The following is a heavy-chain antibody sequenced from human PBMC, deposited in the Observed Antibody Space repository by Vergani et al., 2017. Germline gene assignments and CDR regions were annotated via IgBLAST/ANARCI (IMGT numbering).Heavy chain of an antibody. Sequence: VQLVESGGGLVKPGGSLRLSCAASGFTFSDYYMSWVRQAPGKGLEWVANIKQDGSDKFYVDSVKGRFTVSRDNAKNSLYLQMNSLRAEDTAVYYCARDRGGRGSSYYYGMDVWGQGTTVTVSS. CDR3: ARDRGGRGSSYYYGMDV. V-gene: IGHV3-7*01. D-gene: IGHD2-15*01. CDR2: IKQDGSDK. J-gene: IGHJ6*02. CDR1: GFTFSDYY.